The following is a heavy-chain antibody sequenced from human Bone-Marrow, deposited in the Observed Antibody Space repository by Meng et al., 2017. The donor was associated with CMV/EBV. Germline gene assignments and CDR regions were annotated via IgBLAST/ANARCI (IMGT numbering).Heavy chain of an antibody. CDR1: GFTFSSYD. CDR2: IGTAGDT. V-gene: IGHV3-13*01. Sequence: LSLTCAASGFTFSSYDMHWVRQATGKGLEWVSAIGTAGDTYYPGSVKGRFTISRENAKNSLYLQMNSLRAGDTAVYYCARMGDDSSGWYFDLWGRGTLVTVYS. D-gene: IGHD3-22*01. CDR3: ARMGDDSSGWYFDL. J-gene: IGHJ2*01.